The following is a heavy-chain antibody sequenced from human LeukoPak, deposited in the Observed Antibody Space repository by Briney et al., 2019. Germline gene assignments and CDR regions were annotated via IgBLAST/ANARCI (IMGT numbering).Heavy chain of an antibody. CDR1: GFTVSSNY. D-gene: IGHD3-10*01. V-gene: IGHV3-66*01. J-gene: IGHJ1*01. CDR2: IYSGGST. Sequence: GGSLRLSCAASGFTVSSNYMSWVRQAPGKGLEWVSVIYSGGSTYYADSVKGRFTISRDNSKNTLYLQMNSLRAEDTAVYYCARVQGSGSYSVYFQHWGQGTLVTVSS. CDR3: ARVQGSGSYSVYFQH.